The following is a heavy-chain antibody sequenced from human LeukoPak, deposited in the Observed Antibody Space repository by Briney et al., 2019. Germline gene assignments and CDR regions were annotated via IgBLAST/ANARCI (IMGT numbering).Heavy chain of an antibody. Sequence: SETLSLTCTVSGGSISSSSQYWGWIRQPPGKGLEWIGSTNYSGSTYYNPSLKSRVTISVDTSKNQFSLKLSSVTAADTAVYYCARPSIAVSGTGDDPFDIWGQGTMVTVSS. J-gene: IGHJ3*02. CDR3: ARPSIAVSGTGDDPFDI. D-gene: IGHD6-19*01. V-gene: IGHV4-39*01. CDR1: GGSISSSSQY. CDR2: TNYSGST.